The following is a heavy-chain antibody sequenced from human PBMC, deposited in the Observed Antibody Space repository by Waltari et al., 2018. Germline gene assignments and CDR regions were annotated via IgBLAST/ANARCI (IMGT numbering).Heavy chain of an antibody. D-gene: IGHD1-26*01. CDR3: AKDHRRVGATGARDWFDP. CDR1: GFTFSSYA. J-gene: IGHJ5*02. Sequence: EVQLVESGGGLVQPGGSLRLSCAASGFTFSSYAMSWVRQAPGKGLEWVSAISGRGGSTDYADSVKGRFIISRDNSKNTLYLQMNSLRAEDTAVYYCAKDHRRVGATGARDWFDPWGQGTLVTVSS. CDR2: ISGRGGST. V-gene: IGHV3-23*04.